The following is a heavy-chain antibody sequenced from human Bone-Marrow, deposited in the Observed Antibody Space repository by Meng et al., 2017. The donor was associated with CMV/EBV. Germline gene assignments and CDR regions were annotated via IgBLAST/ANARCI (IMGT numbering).Heavy chain of an antibody. J-gene: IGHJ6*01. D-gene: IGHD3-3*01. CDR3: ARVAIRSGFGMDV. V-gene: IGHV3-13*01. CDR2: ISAAGDT. Sequence: GESLKISCAASGFTFSYYDMHWVRQATGKGLEWVSGISAAGDTYYPASVKGRFSISRENAKNSFYLQMNSLRAGDTAVYYCARVAIRSGFGMDVWGLGTTVTGYS. CDR1: GFTFSYYD.